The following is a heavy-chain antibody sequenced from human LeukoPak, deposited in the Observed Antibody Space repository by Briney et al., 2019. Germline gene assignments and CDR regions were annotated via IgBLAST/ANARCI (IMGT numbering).Heavy chain of an antibody. CDR1: GGSISSSDW. D-gene: IGHD2-2*01. CDR3: ARVMPGYYYYYYMDV. J-gene: IGHJ6*03. Sequence: PSETLSLTCAVSGGSISSSDWWSWVRQPPGKGLEWIGEIYHSGSSNYNPSLQSRVTISVDRSKNQFSLKLSSVTAADTAVYYCARVMPGYYYYYYMDVWGKGTTVTVSS. V-gene: IGHV4-4*02. CDR2: IYHSGSS.